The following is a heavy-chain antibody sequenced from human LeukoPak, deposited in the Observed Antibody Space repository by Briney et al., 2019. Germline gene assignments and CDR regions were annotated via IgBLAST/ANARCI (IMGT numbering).Heavy chain of an antibody. Sequence: SETLSLTCTASGGSISSSDYFWSWIRQPAGKGLEWIGRINSRGSANYNPSLKSRVTLSVDTSKNQFSLKLTSVTVADTAVYYCARYRLGWFDPWGQGTLVTVSS. CDR1: GGSISSSDYF. J-gene: IGHJ5*02. CDR3: ARYRLGWFDP. V-gene: IGHV4-61*02. D-gene: IGHD6-25*01. CDR2: INSRGSA.